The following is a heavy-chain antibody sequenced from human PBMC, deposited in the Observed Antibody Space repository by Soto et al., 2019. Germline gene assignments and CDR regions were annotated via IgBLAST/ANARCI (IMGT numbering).Heavy chain of an antibody. D-gene: IGHD3-22*01. Sequence: SVKVSRKASGFTFTRSAVQWVRQARGQRLEWIGWIVVGGGNTNYAQKFQERATITRDMSTRTAYMELSSLRSEDTAVYYCAADPDYYYDSSGYYFTNPFDYWGQGTLVTVSS. V-gene: IGHV1-58*01. CDR3: AADPDYYYDSSGYYFTNPFDY. CDR2: IVVGGGNT. J-gene: IGHJ4*02. CDR1: GFTFTRSA.